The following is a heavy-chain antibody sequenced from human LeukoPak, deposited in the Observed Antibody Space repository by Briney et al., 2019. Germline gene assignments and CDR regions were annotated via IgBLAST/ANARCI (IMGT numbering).Heavy chain of an antibody. V-gene: IGHV3-53*01. CDR2: IYSGGST. CDR3: VTAIRLFNSGNYYSCLDY. CDR1: GFIVSSTY. J-gene: IGHJ4*01. D-gene: IGHD3-22*01. Sequence: GGSLRLSCEASGFIVSSTYMSWVRQAPGRGLEWVSVIYSGGSTYYADFVKGRFTSSRDSSKNTLYLQMNSLRAEDTALYYCVTAIRLFNSGNYYSCLDYWGQGTLVTVSS.